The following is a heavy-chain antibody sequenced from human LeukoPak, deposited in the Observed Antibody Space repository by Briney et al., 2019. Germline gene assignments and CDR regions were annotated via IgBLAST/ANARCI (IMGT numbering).Heavy chain of an antibody. CDR3: ARRRYRSGNYCYAFDY. Sequence: SETLSLTCTVSGGSISSSSYYWGWIRQPPGKGLEWIGSIYYSGSTFYNPSLKSRVTISVDTSKNQFSLQLSSVTAADTAVYYCARRRYRSGNYCYAFDYWGQGTLVTVSS. V-gene: IGHV4-39*01. CDR2: IYYSGST. J-gene: IGHJ4*02. D-gene: IGHD3-22*01. CDR1: GGSISSSSYY.